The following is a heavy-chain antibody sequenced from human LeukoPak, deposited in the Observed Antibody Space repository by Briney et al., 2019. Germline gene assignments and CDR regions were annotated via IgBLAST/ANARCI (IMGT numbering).Heavy chain of an antibody. V-gene: IGHV1-2*04. D-gene: IGHD1/OR15-1a*01. CDR2: INPNSGGT. J-gene: IGHJ4*02. CDR1: GYTFTGYY. CDR3: ARDLSRTIYDQGTFDY. Sequence: ASVKVSCKASGYTFTGYYMHWVRQAPGQGLEWMGWINPNSGGTNYAQKFQGWVTMTRDTSISTAYMELSRLRSDDTAVYYCARDLSRTIYDQGTFDYWGQGTLVTVSS.